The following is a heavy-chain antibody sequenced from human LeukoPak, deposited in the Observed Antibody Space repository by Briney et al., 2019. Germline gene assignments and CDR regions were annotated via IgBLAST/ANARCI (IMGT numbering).Heavy chain of an antibody. CDR2: INHSGST. J-gene: IGHJ4*02. CDR3: ARLGYSYGAD. D-gene: IGHD5-18*01. CDR1: GGSFSGYY. Sequence: SETLSLTCAVYGGSFSGYYWSWIRQPPGKGLEWIGEINHSGSTNYNPSLKSRVTISVDTSKNQFSLKLSSVTAADTAVYYCARLGYSYGADWGQGTLVTVSS. V-gene: IGHV4-34*01.